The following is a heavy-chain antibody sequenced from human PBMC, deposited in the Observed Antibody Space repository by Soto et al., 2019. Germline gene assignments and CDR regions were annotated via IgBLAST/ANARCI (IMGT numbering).Heavy chain of an antibody. CDR2: IHHSGST. V-gene: IGHV4-4*02. CDR3: ARISSGRPNLDY. CDR1: GGSISSGTW. J-gene: IGHJ4*02. Sequence: QVQLQESGPGLVKPSGTLSLTCAVSGGSISSGTWWSWVRQPPGKGLEWIGEIHHSGSTNYNPSLKRRVTISVDKSKNQFSLKLSSVTAADPAMYYCARISSGRPNLDYWGQGTLVTVSS. D-gene: IGHD6-19*01.